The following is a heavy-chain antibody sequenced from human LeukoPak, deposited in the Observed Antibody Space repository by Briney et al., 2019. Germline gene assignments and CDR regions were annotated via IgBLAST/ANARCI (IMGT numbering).Heavy chain of an antibody. Sequence: GASVKVSCKASGYSFTDYYIHWVRQAPGQGLEWMGWINTKSGGAHYAQKFQGRVTMSREASISTAFSDLSRLTSDDTAVYFCARLITIINDAFDIWGQGTLFTVSS. V-gene: IGHV1-2*02. CDR2: INTKSGGA. J-gene: IGHJ3*02. CDR3: ARLITIINDAFDI. D-gene: IGHD3-22*01. CDR1: GYSFTDYY.